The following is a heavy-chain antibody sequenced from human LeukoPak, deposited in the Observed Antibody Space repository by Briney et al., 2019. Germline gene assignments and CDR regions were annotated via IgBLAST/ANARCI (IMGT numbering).Heavy chain of an antibody. CDR1: GFPFSSYA. CDR3: ARGGGYAWDY. V-gene: IGHV3-7*01. Sequence: GGSLRLSCAASGFPFSSYAMSWVRPAPGRGLEWVANIKQDGSEKYYVDSVKGRFTISRDNARNSLYLQMNSLRADDTAVYYCARGGGYAWDYWGQGTLVTVSS. CDR2: IKQDGSEK. J-gene: IGHJ4*02. D-gene: IGHD5-12*01.